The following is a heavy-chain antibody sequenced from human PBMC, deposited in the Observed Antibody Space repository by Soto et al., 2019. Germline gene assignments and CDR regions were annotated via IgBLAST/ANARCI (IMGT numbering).Heavy chain of an antibody. D-gene: IGHD3-3*02. V-gene: IGHV1-2*02. Sequence: ASVKVSCKASGYTFSGYYMHWVRQAPGQGLEWMGWINTLSGDTSFPQKFQGRLAMTRDTSIDTAFMEVSRLTSDDTAIYYCARSLLKVILPLGYWGQGTLVTVSS. CDR2: INTLSGDT. J-gene: IGHJ4*02. CDR3: ARSLLKVILPLGY. CDR1: GYTFSGYY.